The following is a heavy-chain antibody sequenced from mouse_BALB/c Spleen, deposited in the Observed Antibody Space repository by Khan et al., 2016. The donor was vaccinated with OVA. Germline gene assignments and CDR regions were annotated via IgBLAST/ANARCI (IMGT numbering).Heavy chain of an antibody. V-gene: IGHV3-8*02. CDR3: ARSTYRYAFVY. J-gene: IGHJ3*01. Sequence: EVQLQESGPSLVKPSQTLSLTCSVTGDSITTGYWNWIRKFPGTKLEYMGYIIYTGYTYYHPSLKSRISITRTTSNNQNYLQLNSVTDDDTATYYWARSTYRYAFVYWGQGTLVTVSA. CDR1: GDSITTGY. D-gene: IGHD2-14*01. CDR2: IIYTGYT.